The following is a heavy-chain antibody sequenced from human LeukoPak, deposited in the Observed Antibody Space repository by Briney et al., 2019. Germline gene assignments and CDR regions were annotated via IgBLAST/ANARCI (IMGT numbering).Heavy chain of an antibody. CDR1: GGSISSSDYY. J-gene: IGHJ4*02. CDR2: IYYSGST. CDR3: ARHHRSGYYEVDY. V-gene: IGHV4-39*01. D-gene: IGHD6-25*01. Sequence: KPSEPLSLTCTVSGGSISSSDYYWRWIRQPPGRGLEWIGTIYYSGSTSHNQSPKSRITISVDTLKNQFSLKLSSVTAADTAVYYCARHHRSGYYEVDYWGQGTRVSVSS.